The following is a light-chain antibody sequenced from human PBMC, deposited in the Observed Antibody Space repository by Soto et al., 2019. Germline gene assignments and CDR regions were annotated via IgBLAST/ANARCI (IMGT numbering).Light chain of an antibody. CDR3: QQSFSTPYT. CDR1: QVVNTY. CDR2: SAS. J-gene: IGKJ2*01. Sequence: DIQMTQSPSSLSASVGDRVTIACRTSQVVNTYLNWYQQKPWQSPHLLIYSASTLHSGVPSRFSGSGSGTDFTLTISDLQPDDFAVYFCQQSFSTPYTFGQGTKLEIQ. V-gene: IGKV1-39*01.